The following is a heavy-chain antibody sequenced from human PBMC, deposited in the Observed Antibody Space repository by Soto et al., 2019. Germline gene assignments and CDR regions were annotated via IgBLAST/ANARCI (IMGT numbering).Heavy chain of an antibody. CDR3: ARLWQQWLAPSDY. CDR1: GYSFTSYW. J-gene: IGHJ4*02. V-gene: IGHV5-51*01. CDR2: IYPGDSDT. Sequence: GESLKISCKGSGYSFTSYWIGWVRQMPGKGLEWMGIIYPGDSDTRYSPSFQGQVTISADKSISTAYLQWSGLKASDTAMYYCARLWQQWLAPSDYWGQGTLVTVSS. D-gene: IGHD6-19*01.